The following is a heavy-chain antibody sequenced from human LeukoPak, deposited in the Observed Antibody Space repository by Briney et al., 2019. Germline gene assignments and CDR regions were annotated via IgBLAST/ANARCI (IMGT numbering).Heavy chain of an antibody. Sequence: SETLSLTCSASGDSISGYYWNWIRQPPGKTLQWIAYIHHSGSTEYNPALRSRVTMSVDTSKNQVSLKLSSVSVADTAMYYCAREGYDSSGYYLDYWGQGTLVTVSS. CDR3: AREGYDSSGYYLDY. D-gene: IGHD3-22*01. CDR2: IHHSGST. J-gene: IGHJ4*02. V-gene: IGHV4-59*01. CDR1: GDSISGYY.